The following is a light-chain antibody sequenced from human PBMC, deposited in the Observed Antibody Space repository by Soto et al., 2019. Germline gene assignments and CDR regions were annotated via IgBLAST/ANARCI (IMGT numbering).Light chain of an antibody. Sequence: EIQMTQSPSSLSSSRRDSVTITCRAIRSISDWLAWYQQKPGKDPKIMIYAEYSLQSGVQSRFSGSGSGTDFTLTISSMQPEDFATCYCKPNYSTHQTFGQGTKVDIK. V-gene: IGKV1-39*01. CDR1: RSISDW. J-gene: IGKJ1*01. CDR2: AEY. CDR3: KPNYSTHQT.